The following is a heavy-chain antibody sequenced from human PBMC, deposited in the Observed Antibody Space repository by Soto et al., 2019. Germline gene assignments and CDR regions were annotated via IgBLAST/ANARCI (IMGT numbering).Heavy chain of an antibody. CDR3: ARVPGAYYYYYGMDV. CDR1: GGSISSGDYY. D-gene: IGHD3-10*01. V-gene: IGHV4-30-4*01. Sequence: QVQLQESGPGLVKPSQTLSLTCTVSGGSISSGDYYWGWIRQPPGKGLEWIGYIYYSGSTYYNPSLKSRVTISVDTSKNPFSLKLSSVTAADTAVYYCARVPGAYYYYYGMDVWGQGTTVTVSS. CDR2: IYYSGST. J-gene: IGHJ6*02.